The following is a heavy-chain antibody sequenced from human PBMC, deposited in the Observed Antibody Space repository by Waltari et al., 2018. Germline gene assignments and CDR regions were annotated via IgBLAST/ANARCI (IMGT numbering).Heavy chain of an antibody. J-gene: IGHJ4*02. CDR3: AKDAFGNTYLDY. Sequence: QVQLVESGGGVVQPGKSLRLSCVASGFSLRNSGMHWVRQTPGRGLGWVALTWSDGSVEYYADSVRGRFTVSRDNSKNILYLDMDSLRVDDTATYYCAKDAFGNTYLDYWGQGTLVTVS. CDR2: TWSDGSVE. D-gene: IGHD3-10*01. V-gene: IGHV3-33*03. CDR1: GFSLRNSG.